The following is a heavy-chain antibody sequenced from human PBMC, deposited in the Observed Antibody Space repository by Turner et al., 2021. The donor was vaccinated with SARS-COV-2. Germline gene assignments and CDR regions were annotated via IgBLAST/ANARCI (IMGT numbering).Heavy chain of an antibody. D-gene: IGHD1-26*01. CDR1: GFTFSSYS. J-gene: IGHJ4*02. V-gene: IGHV3-21*01. CDR3: ARGANGNFDY. Sequence: EVQLVESGGGLVKPGGSLRLSCAASGFTFSSYSMNWVRQAPGKGLEWVSSMSSTSNYIFYADSVKGRFTISRDNAKNSLYLQMNSLRVEDTAVYYCARGANGNFDYWGQGALVTVSS. CDR2: MSSTSNYI.